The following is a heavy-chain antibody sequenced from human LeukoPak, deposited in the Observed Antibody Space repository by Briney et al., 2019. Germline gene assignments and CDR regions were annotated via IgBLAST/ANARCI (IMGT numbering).Heavy chain of an antibody. CDR2: IYYSGST. Sequence: PSETLSLTCTVSGGSISSYYWSWIRQPPGKGLEWIGYIYYSGSTNYNPSLKSRVTISVDTSKNQFSLKLSSVTAADTAVYYCARGSDRAAAGYYYYYYYMDVWGKGTTVTISS. CDR3: ARGSDRAAAGYYYYYYYMDV. J-gene: IGHJ6*03. CDR1: GGSISSYY. D-gene: IGHD6-13*01. V-gene: IGHV4-59*01.